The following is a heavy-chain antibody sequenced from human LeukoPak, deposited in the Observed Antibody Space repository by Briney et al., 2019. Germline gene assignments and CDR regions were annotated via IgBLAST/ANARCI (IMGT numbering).Heavy chain of an antibody. V-gene: IGHV4-4*02. CDR3: ARDRGGSSSRIDTFDI. Sequence: SETLSLTCAVSGGSISSSNWWSWVRQPPGKGLEWIGEIYHSGSTNYNPSLKSRVTMSVDKSKNQFSLKLSSVTAADTAVYYCARDRGGSSSRIDTFDIWGQGTMVTVSS. CDR1: GGSISSSNW. D-gene: IGHD6-13*01. J-gene: IGHJ3*02. CDR2: IYHSGST.